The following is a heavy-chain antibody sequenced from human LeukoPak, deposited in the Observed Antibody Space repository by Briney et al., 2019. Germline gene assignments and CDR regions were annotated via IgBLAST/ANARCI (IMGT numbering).Heavy chain of an antibody. Sequence: PGGSLRLSCAASGFTFSSYWMSWVRQVPGKGLEWVANIKQDGSEKYYVDSVKGRSTISRDNAKNSLYLQMNSLRAEDTAVYYCARMDGTAGFFGYYYGMDVWGQGTTVTVSS. CDR3: ARMDGTAGFFGYYYGMDV. D-gene: IGHD1-7*01. CDR2: IKQDGSEK. J-gene: IGHJ6*02. V-gene: IGHV3-7*03. CDR1: GFTFSSYW.